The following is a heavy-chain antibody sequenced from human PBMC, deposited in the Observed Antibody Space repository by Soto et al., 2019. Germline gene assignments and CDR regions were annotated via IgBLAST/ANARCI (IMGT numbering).Heavy chain of an antibody. V-gene: IGHV1-8*01. CDR2: MNPNSGNT. J-gene: IGHJ3*02. D-gene: IGHD6-6*01. CDR1: GYTFTSYD. Sequence: ASVKVSCKASGYTFTSYDINCVRQATGQGLEWMGWMNPNSGNTGYAQKFQGRVTMTRNTSISTAYMELSSLRSEDTAVYYCASTIAASGRAFDIWGQGTMVTVSS. CDR3: ASTIAASGRAFDI.